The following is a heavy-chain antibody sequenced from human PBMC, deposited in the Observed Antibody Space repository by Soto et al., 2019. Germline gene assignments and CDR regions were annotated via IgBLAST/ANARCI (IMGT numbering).Heavy chain of an antibody. Sequence: QGLERMGTILPGGVNIAYAQNFQGRVTMTADTSAGTVYMEMRSLTSDDTAVYYCARGGTQSAKVYYYSGLAVRGQGTTVTVSS. CDR2: ILPGGVNI. D-gene: IGHD1-1*01. CDR3: ARGGTQSAKVYYYSGLAV. J-gene: IGHJ6*02. V-gene: IGHV1-46*01.